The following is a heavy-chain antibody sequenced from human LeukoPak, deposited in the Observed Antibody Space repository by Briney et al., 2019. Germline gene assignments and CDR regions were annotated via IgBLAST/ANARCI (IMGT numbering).Heavy chain of an antibody. D-gene: IGHD3-3*01. Sequence: GGSLRLSCAASGFTFSSYSMNWVRQAPGKGLEWVSYISSSSSTIYYADSVKGRFTISRDNAKNSLYLQMNSLRAEDTAVYYCARGNEYDFWSGYVHYYDYMDVWGKGTTVTVSS. CDR3: ARGNEYDFWSGYVHYYDYMDV. V-gene: IGHV3-48*01. CDR2: ISSSSSTI. J-gene: IGHJ6*03. CDR1: GFTFSSYS.